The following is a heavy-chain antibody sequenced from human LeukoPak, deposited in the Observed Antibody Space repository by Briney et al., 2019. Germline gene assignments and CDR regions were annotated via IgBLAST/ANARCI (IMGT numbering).Heavy chain of an antibody. Sequence: GGSLRLSCAASGFTFSSYEMNWVRQAPGKGLEWVSYISTSGSTIYYADSVKGRFTISRDNAKNSLYLQMHSLRAEDTAVYYCARGQRRHIDMAPSFDYWGQGTLVTVSS. V-gene: IGHV3-48*03. D-gene: IGHD5-24*01. CDR1: GFTFSSYE. CDR3: ARGQRRHIDMAPSFDY. J-gene: IGHJ4*02. CDR2: ISTSGSTI.